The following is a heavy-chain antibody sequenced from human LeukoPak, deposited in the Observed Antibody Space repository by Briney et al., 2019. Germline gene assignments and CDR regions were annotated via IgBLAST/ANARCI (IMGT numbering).Heavy chain of an antibody. J-gene: IGHJ4*02. Sequence: GGSLRLSCAASGFTVSSNYMSWVRQAPGKGLEWVSVIYSGGSTYYADSVKGRFTISRDNSKNTLYLQMNSLRAEDTAVYYCASEAGPTYYYGSGSLPLDYWGQGTLVTVSS. V-gene: IGHV3-53*01. CDR2: IYSGGST. CDR1: GFTVSSNY. D-gene: IGHD3-10*01. CDR3: ASEAGPTYYYGSGSLPLDY.